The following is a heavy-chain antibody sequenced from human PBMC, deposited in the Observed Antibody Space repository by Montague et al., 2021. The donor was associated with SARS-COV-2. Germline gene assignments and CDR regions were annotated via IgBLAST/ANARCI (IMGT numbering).Heavy chain of an antibody. CDR3: ARDASSGYFDAIAT. V-gene: IGHV4-4*07. Sequence: GYTNNSPSLKSRVSLSVDTSKNQFYLTLSSVTAADTAIYYCARDASSGYFDAIATWGQGTFVTVS. D-gene: IGHD5-12*01. J-gene: IGHJ3*02. CDR2: GYT.